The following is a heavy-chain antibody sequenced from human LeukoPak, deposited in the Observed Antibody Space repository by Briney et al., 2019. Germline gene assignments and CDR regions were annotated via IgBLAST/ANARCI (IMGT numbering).Heavy chain of an antibody. D-gene: IGHD1-14*01. CDR1: GFSFSTYA. Sequence: GGSLRLSCAASGFSFSTYAVHWVRQAPGMGLEWVSGISGDGYSTYYADSVKGRFTISRDNSKNTVYLQMNSLRDEDTAVYYCAKRSGSPRPEYFDYWGKGTLVTVSS. CDR3: AKRSGSPRPEYFDY. J-gene: IGHJ4*02. V-gene: IGHV3-23*01. CDR2: ISGDGYST.